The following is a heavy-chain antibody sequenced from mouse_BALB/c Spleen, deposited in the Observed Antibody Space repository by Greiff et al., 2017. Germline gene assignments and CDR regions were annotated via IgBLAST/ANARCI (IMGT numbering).Heavy chain of an antibody. V-gene: IGHV5-17*02. CDR3: ARSDYSYYAMDY. J-gene: IGHJ4*01. D-gene: IGHD1-1*01. Sequence: VQLKESGGGLVQPGGSRKLSCAASGFTFSSFGMHWVRQAPEKGLEWVAYISSGSSTIYYADTVKGRFTISRDNPKNTLFLQMTSLRSEDTAMFYCARSDYSYYAMDYWGQGTSVTVSS. CDR1: GFTFSSFG. CDR2: ISSGSSTI.